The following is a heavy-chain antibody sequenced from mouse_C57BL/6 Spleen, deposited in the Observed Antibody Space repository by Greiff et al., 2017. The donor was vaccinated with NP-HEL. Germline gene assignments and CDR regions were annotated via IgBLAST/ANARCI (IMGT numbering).Heavy chain of an antibody. Sequence: VQLKESGPGLVKPSQSLSLTCSVTGYSITSGYYWNWIRQFPGNKLEWMGYISYDGSNNYNPSLKNRISITRDTSKNQFFLKLNSVTTEDTATYYCAIPVDYYGSSYGYFDVWGTGTTVTVSS. D-gene: IGHD1-1*01. CDR2: ISYDGSN. CDR3: AIPVDYYGSSYGYFDV. CDR1: GYSITSGYY. V-gene: IGHV3-6*01. J-gene: IGHJ1*03.